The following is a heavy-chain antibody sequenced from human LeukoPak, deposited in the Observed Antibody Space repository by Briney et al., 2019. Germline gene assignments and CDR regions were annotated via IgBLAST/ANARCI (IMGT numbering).Heavy chain of an antibody. CDR1: GFTFDDYA. J-gene: IGHJ3*02. D-gene: IGHD4-17*01. CDR3: AKDRGDYEGDYVAGAFDI. Sequence: GGSLRLSCAASGFTFDDYAMHWVWQAPGKGLEWVSGISWNSGSIGYADSVKGRFTISRDNAKNSLYLQMNSLRAEDTALYYCAKDRGDYEGDYVAGAFDILGQGTMVTVSS. V-gene: IGHV3-9*01. CDR2: ISWNSGSI.